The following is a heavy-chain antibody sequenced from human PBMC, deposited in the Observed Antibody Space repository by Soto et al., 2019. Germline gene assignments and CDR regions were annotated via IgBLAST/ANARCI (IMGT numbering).Heavy chain of an antibody. CDR3: ARALVGATDY. CDR1: GFTVSSNY. CDR2: IYSGGST. Sequence: EVQLVESGGGLIQPGGSLRLSCAASGFTVSSNYMTWVRQAPGKGLEWVSVIYSGGSTYYADSVKGRFTISRNNSKNTLYLQMNSLRPEDTAVYYCARALVGATDYWGQGTLVTVSS. J-gene: IGHJ4*02. D-gene: IGHD1-26*01. V-gene: IGHV3-53*01.